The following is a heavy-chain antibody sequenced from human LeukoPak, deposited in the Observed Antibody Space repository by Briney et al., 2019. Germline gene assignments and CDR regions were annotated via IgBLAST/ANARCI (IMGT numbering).Heavy chain of an antibody. D-gene: IGHD1-26*01. CDR2: IYSGGST. CDR3: ARSGDNYYYHYMDV. V-gene: IGHV3-53*01. J-gene: IGHJ6*03. Sequence: GGSLRLSCAASGFTVSNNYMSWVRQAPGKGLEWVSVIYSGGSTYYADSVKGRFTISRDNAKNSLYLQMNSLRVEDTAVYYCARSGDNYYYHYMDVWGKGTTVTVSS. CDR1: GFTVSNNY.